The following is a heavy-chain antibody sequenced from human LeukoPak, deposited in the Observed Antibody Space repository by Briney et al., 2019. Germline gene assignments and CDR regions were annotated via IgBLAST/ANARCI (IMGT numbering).Heavy chain of an antibody. J-gene: IGHJ4*02. D-gene: IGHD4-23*01. V-gene: IGHV3-30-3*01. Sequence: GGSLRLSCAASGFTFSSYAMHWVRQAPGKGLEWVAVISYDGYNKYFADSVKGRFTISRDNSKNTLYLQMNSLRAEDTAVYYCARVPAAGYGGKGFDYWGQGTLVTVSS. CDR3: ARVPAAGYGGKGFDY. CDR2: ISYDGYNK. CDR1: GFTFSSYA.